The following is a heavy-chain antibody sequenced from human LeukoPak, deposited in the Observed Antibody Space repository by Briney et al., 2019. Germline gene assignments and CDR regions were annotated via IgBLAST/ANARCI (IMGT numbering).Heavy chain of an antibody. V-gene: IGHV3-73*01. D-gene: IGHD3-10*01. J-gene: IGHJ4*02. CDR3: AREGGYYGSGSYYFDY. Sequence: PGGSLRLTCAASGFTFSGSAMHWVRQASGKGLEWVGRIRSKANSYATAYAASVKGRFTISRDDSKNTAYLQMNSLKTEDTAVYYCAREGGYYGSGSYYFDYWGQGTLVTVSS. CDR1: GFTFSGSA. CDR2: IRSKANSYAT.